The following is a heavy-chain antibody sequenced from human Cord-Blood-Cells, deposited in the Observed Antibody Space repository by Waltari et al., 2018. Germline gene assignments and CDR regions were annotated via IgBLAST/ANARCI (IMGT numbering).Heavy chain of an antibody. J-gene: IGHJ5*02. D-gene: IGHD1-26*01. CDR2: IYSGGST. Sequence: EVQLVESGGGLVQPGGSLRLSCAASGCTVSSNYMSWVRQAPGKGLEWVSVIYSGGSTYYADSVKGRFTISRDNSKNTLYLQMNSLRAEDTAVYYCARVGYSGSYYNWFDPWGQGTLVTVSS. CDR3: ARVGYSGSYYNWFDP. V-gene: IGHV3-66*01. CDR1: GCTVSSNY.